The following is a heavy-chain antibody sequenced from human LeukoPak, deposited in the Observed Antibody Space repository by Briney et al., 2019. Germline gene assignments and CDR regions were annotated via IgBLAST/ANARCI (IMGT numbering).Heavy chain of an antibody. D-gene: IGHD1-7*01. Sequence: SETLSLTCSVSGGSLSSSSYYWGWIRQPPGRGLEWIGSIYYSGSTYYNPSLKSRVTISVDTSKNQFSLKLSSVTAADTAVYYCARGERNWNYVINWFDPWGQGTLVTVSS. CDR3: ARGERNWNYVINWFDP. CDR1: GGSLSSSSYY. J-gene: IGHJ5*02. CDR2: IYYSGST. V-gene: IGHV4-39*07.